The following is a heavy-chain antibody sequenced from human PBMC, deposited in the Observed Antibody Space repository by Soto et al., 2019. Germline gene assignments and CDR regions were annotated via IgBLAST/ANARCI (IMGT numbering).Heavy chain of an antibody. CDR1: GFSLSTSGVG. Sequence: QITLKESGPPLVKPTQTLTLTCTFSGFSLSTSGVGVGWIRQPPGKALEWLALIYWDDDKWYSPSLKSRLTITKDTSKNQVVVTMTNMDPADTATYYCAHRGLTGKNFDYWGQGTLVTVSS. J-gene: IGHJ4*02. D-gene: IGHD3-9*01. V-gene: IGHV2-5*02. CDR3: AHRGLTGKNFDY. CDR2: IYWDDDK.